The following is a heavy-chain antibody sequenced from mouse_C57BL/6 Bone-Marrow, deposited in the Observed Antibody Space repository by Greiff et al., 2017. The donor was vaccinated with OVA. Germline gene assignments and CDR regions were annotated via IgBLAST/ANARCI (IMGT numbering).Heavy chain of an antibody. Sequence: QVQLQQPGAELVKPGASVKLSCKASGYTFASYWMHWVKQRPGQGLEWIGMIHPNSGSTNYNEKFKSKATLTVDKSSSTAYMQLSSLTSEDSAVYYCARGYYYGSSYSYAMDYWGQGTSVTVSS. D-gene: IGHD1-1*01. CDR3: ARGYYYGSSYSYAMDY. J-gene: IGHJ4*01. CDR1: GYTFASYW. V-gene: IGHV1-64*01. CDR2: IHPNSGST.